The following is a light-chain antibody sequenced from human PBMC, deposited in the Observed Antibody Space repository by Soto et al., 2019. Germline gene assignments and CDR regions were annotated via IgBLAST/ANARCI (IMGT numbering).Light chain of an antibody. V-gene: IGLV2-11*01. J-gene: IGLJ7*01. CDR3: CSYAGIYTLVV. CDR1: SSDVGGYNY. Sequence: QSALTQPRSVSGSPGQSVTISCTGTSSDVGGYNYVSWYQQHPGKAPKLMIYDVSKRPSGVPDRFSGAKSGNTASLTISGLQAEDEADDYCCSYAGIYTLVVFGGGTQVTVL. CDR2: DVS.